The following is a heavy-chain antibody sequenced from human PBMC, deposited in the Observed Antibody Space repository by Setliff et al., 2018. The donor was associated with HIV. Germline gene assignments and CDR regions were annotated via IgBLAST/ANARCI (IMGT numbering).Heavy chain of an antibody. CDR2: IHWNSGTK. V-gene: IGHV3-9*01. CDR1: GYTLSELS. J-gene: IGHJ4*02. CDR3: ARGTSRTSWYDFDY. D-gene: IGHD6-13*01. Sequence: SCKVSGYTLSELSMHWVRQAPGKGLEWVSGIHWNSGTKGYADSVKGRFIISRDNAKNFVYLQVNSLRAEDTALYYCARGTSRTSWYDFDYWGQGTLVTVSS.